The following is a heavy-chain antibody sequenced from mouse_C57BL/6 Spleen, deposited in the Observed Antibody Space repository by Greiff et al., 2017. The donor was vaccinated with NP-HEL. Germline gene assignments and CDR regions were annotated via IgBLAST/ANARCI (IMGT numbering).Heavy chain of an antibody. CDR2: INPNNGGT. J-gene: IGHJ4*01. D-gene: IGHD2-1*01. V-gene: IGHV1-26*01. CDR3: ARSFPLLYYAMDY. CDR1: GYTFTDYY. Sequence: EVQLQQSGPELVKPGASVKISCKASGYTFTDYYMNWVKQSHGKSLEWIGDINPNNGGTSYNQKFKGKATLTVDKSSSTAYMELRSLTSEDSAVYYCARSFPLLYYAMDYWGQGTSVTVSS.